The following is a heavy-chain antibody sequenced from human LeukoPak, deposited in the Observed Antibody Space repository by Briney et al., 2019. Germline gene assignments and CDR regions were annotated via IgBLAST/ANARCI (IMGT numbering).Heavy chain of an antibody. J-gene: IGHJ4*02. V-gene: IGHV1-2*06. CDR1: GYTFTGYY. CDR2: INPNSGGT. Sequence: ASVKVSCKASGYTFTGYYMHWVRQAPGQGFEWMGRINPNSGGTNYAQKFQGRITMTRDTSISTAYMELSRLRSDDTAVYYCARARVWWDIDYWGQGTLVTVSS. D-gene: IGHD2-21*01. CDR3: ARARVWWDIDY.